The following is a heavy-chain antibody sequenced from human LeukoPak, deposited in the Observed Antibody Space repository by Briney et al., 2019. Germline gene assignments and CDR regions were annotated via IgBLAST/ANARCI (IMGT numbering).Heavy chain of an antibody. J-gene: IGHJ4*02. Sequence: GGSLRLSCAASGFTFSSYSMNWVRQAPGKGREWVSYISSSSSTIYYADSVKGRFTISRDNAKNSLYLQMNSLRVEDTAVYYCARDKDVYLDYWGQGTLVTVSS. V-gene: IGHV3-48*04. CDR2: ISSSSSTI. CDR3: ARDKDVYLDY. CDR1: GFTFSSYS.